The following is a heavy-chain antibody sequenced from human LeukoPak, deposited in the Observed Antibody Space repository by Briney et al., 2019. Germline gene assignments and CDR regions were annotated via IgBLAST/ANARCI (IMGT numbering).Heavy chain of an antibody. D-gene: IGHD3-22*01. J-gene: IGHJ4*02. V-gene: IGHV3-74*01. CDR2: INSDGSST. Sequence: PGGSLRLSCAASGFTFSSYWMHWVRQAPGKGLVWVSRINSDGSSTSYADSVKGGFSISRDNAKNTLYLQMNSLKAEDTAVYYCARDLGPYYYDSSGYYYGYWGQGTLVTVSS. CDR1: GFTFSSYW. CDR3: ARDLGPYYYDSSGYYYGY.